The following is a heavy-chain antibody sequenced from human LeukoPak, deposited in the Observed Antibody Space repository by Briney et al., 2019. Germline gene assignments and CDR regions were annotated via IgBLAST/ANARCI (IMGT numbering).Heavy chain of an antibody. D-gene: IGHD6-13*01. Sequence: GGSLRLSCAASGFSFNYAWMSWVRQAPGKGLEWVGRIKSKTDGGTTDYAAPVKGRFTISRGDSRKTLYLQMNSLKSEDTAVYYCTTGEVAASGYWGQGTLVTVSS. CDR3: TTGEVAASGY. V-gene: IGHV3-15*01. J-gene: IGHJ4*02. CDR2: IKSKTDGGTT. CDR1: GFSFNYAW.